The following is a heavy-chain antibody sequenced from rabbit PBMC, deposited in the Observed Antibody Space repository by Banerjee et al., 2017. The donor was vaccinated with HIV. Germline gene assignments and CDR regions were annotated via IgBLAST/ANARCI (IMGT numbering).Heavy chain of an antibody. V-gene: IGHV1S45*01. CDR2: IVAGSSGST. Sequence: QEQLEESGGDLVKPGASLTLTCTASGFSLSSYAMNWVRQAPGKGLEWIGYIVAGSSGSTAYASWAKGRFTISKSSSTTVTLQMTSLTAADTATYFCARNLSAGSNLWGPGTLVTVS. CDR3: ARNLSAGSNL. J-gene: IGHJ4*01. D-gene: IGHD4-2*01. CDR1: GFSLSSYA.